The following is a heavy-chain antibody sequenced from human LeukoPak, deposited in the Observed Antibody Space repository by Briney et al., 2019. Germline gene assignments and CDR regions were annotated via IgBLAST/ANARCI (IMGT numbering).Heavy chain of an antibody. CDR2: ISSSSSYI. CDR3: ARVRGYSNYVSY. D-gene: IGHD4-11*01. Sequence: PGGSLRLSCAASGXPFSSYSMNWVRQAPGKGLEWVSSISSSSSYIYYADSVKGRFPISRDNAKNSLYLQMNSLRGRDTAVYYCARVRGYSNYVSYWGQGTLVTVSS. V-gene: IGHV3-21*01. CDR1: GXPFSSYS. J-gene: IGHJ4*02.